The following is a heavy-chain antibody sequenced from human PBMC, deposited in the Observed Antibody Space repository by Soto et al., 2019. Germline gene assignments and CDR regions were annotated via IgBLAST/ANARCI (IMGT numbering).Heavy chain of an antibody. CDR2: INPNSGDT. J-gene: IGHJ6*02. Sequence: GASVKVSCKASGYTFTGYYMHWVRQAPGQGLEWMGWINPNSGDTNYAQKFQGRVTMTRDTSIRTAYMELSRLRSDDTAVYYCARERGSYYDFWSGYYKFRGMDVWGQGTTVTVSS. CDR1: GYTFTGYY. V-gene: IGHV1-2*02. CDR3: ARERGSYYDFWSGYYKFRGMDV. D-gene: IGHD3-3*01.